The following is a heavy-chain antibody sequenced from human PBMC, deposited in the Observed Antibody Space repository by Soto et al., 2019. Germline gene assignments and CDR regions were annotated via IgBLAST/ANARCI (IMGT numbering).Heavy chain of an antibody. CDR3: ASRPQLWSHYYYYGMDV. CDR2: IYHSGST. J-gene: IGHJ6*02. D-gene: IGHD3-3*01. Sequence: SETLSLTCAVSGGSISSSNWWSCVRQPPGKGLEWIGEIYHSGSTNYNPSLKSRVTISVDKSKNQFSLKLSSVTAADTAVYYCASRPQLWSHYYYYGMDVWGQGTTVTVSS. CDR1: GGSISSSNW. V-gene: IGHV4-4*02.